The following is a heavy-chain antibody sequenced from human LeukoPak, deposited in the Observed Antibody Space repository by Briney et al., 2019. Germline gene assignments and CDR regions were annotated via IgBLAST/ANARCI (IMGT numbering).Heavy chain of an antibody. CDR1: GFTFSSYS. J-gene: IGHJ4*02. V-gene: IGHV3-21*01. CDR2: ISSSSSYI. Sequence: PGGSLRLPCAASGFTFSSYSMNWVRPAPGKGLEWVSSISSSSSYIYYADSVKGRFTISRDNAKNSLYLQMNSLRAEDTAVYYCAIMGLFDYWGQGTLVTVSS. CDR3: AIMGLFDY.